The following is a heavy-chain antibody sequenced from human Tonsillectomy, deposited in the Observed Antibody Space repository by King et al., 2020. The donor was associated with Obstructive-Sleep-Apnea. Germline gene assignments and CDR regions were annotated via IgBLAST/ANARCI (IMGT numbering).Heavy chain of an antibody. D-gene: IGHD6-19*01. CDR2: ISWNSGRI. V-gene: IGHV3-9*01. CDR3: AKDSVLAVAHGMDV. CDR1: GFTFDDYA. Sequence: VQLVESGGGLVQPGRSLRLSCAASGFTFDDYAMYWVRQAPGKGLEWVSGISWNSGRIGYADSVKGRFTISRDNPKKSLYLQMNSLRAEDTALYYYAKDSVLAVAHGMDVWGQGTTVTVSS. J-gene: IGHJ6*02.